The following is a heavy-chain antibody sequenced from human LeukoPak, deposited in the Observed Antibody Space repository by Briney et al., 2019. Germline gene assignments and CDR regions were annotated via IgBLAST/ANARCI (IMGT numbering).Heavy chain of an antibody. V-gene: IGHV3-21*01. CDR2: TSSSSSYI. J-gene: IGHJ4*02. CDR3: AATGQEEMGDYYDSSGPDDY. CDR1: GFSLSSYS. D-gene: IGHD3-22*01. Sequence: GGSLRLSCVASGFSLSSYSMNWVRQAPGKGLEWVSSTSSSSSYIYYADSVQGRFTISRDNAKNSLYLQMNSLRAEDTAVYYCAATGQEEMGDYYDSSGPDDYWGQGTLVTVSS.